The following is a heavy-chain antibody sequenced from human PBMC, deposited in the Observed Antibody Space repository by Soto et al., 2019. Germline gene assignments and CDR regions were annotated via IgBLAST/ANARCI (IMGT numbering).Heavy chain of an antibody. J-gene: IGHJ4*02. Sequence: PGGSLRLSCAASGFTFSNAWMSWVRQAPGKGLEWVGRIKSKTDGGTTDYAAPVKGRFTISRDDSKNTLYLQMNSLRAEDTAVYYCAKGIGAAAEKPFDYWGQGTLVTVSS. CDR2: IKSKTDGGTT. D-gene: IGHD6-13*01. CDR1: GFTFSNAW. CDR3: AKGIGAAAEKPFDY. V-gene: IGHV3-15*01.